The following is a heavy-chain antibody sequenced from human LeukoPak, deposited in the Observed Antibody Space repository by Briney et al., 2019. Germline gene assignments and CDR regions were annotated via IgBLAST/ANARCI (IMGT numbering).Heavy chain of an antibody. Sequence: GGSLRLSCAASGFTFSSYSMNWVRQAPGKGLEWVSSISSSSSYIYYADSVKGRFTISRDNAKNSLYLQMNSLRVEDTAVYYCARDRTPMVRGVTTSPSDYWGQGTLVTVSS. CDR1: GFTFSSYS. D-gene: IGHD3-10*01. J-gene: IGHJ4*02. CDR3: ARDRTPMVRGVTTSPSDY. CDR2: ISSSSSYI. V-gene: IGHV3-21*01.